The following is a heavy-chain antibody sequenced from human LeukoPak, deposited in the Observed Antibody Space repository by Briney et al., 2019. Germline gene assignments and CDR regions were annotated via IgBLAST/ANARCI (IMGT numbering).Heavy chain of an antibody. CDR1: SGSISSYY. Sequence: SETLSLTCTVSSGSISSYYWSWIRQPPGKGLEWIGYIYYSGSTNYNPSLKSRVTISADTSKNQFSLKLTSVTAADTAVYYCARGGTYGSDYWGQGTLVTVSS. CDR3: ARGGTYGSDY. V-gene: IGHV4-59*01. J-gene: IGHJ4*02. CDR2: IYYSGST. D-gene: IGHD3-10*01.